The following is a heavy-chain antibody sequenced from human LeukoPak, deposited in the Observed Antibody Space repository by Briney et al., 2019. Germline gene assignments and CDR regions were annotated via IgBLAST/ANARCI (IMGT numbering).Heavy chain of an antibody. CDR1: GGTSITHI. Sequence: ASVKVSCKASGGTSITHIINWVRQAPGQGLEWMGRIIPMLGIPNYAQKFQGRVTFTADRSTNTAYMALSSLRSEDTAVYYCARHSSHESFYDFDSWGQGALIIVSS. CDR2: IIPMLGIP. CDR3: ARHSSHESFYDFDS. V-gene: IGHV1-69*02. D-gene: IGHD3-16*01. J-gene: IGHJ4*02.